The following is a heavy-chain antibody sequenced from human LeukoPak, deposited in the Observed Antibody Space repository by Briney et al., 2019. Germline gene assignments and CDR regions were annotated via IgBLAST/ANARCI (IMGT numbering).Heavy chain of an antibody. Sequence: PGGSLRLSCAASGFSFSSYWMHWVRQAPGKGLVWVSRINTDGSVTYYADSVKGRFTISRDNSKNTLYLQMNSLRAEDTAVYYCAKDLTTVTTGRYYFDYWGQGTLVTVSS. CDR1: GFSFSSYW. J-gene: IGHJ4*02. D-gene: IGHD4-17*01. V-gene: IGHV3-74*01. CDR2: INTDGSVT. CDR3: AKDLTTVTTGRYYFDY.